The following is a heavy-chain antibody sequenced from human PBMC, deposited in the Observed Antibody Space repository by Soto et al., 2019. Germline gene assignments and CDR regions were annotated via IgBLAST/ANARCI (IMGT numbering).Heavy chain of an antibody. CDR2: MSHDGKNK. CDR1: GFTFSTNV. Sequence: GGSLRLSCGASGFTFSTNVMHWVRQSPGKGLEWVAFMSHDGKNKYYADSVKGRFTISRDNSKNTLYLQMNSLRAEDTAVYYCAKAPPYYDFWSGYYGGTNYYGMDVWGQGTTVTVSS. D-gene: IGHD3-3*01. J-gene: IGHJ6*02. V-gene: IGHV3-30*18. CDR3: AKAPPYYDFWSGYYGGTNYYGMDV.